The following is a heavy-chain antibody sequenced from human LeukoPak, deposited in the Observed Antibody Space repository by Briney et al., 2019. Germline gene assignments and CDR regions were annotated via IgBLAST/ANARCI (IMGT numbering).Heavy chain of an antibody. V-gene: IGHV4-34*01. CDR2: INHSGTT. CDR1: GGSLNGYY. J-gene: IGHJ4*02. Sequence: SETLSLTCSVYGGSLNGYYWSWISQPPGKGLEWIGEINHSGTTNYNPSLKSRVTMSLDTSKNQFSLRLNSVTAADMAVYYCARVPLRFLEPFDFWGQGTLVTVSS. D-gene: IGHD3-3*01. CDR3: ARVPLRFLEPFDF.